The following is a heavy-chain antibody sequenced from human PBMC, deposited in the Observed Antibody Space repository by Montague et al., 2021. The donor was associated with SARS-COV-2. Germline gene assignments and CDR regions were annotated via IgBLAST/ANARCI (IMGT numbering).Heavy chain of an antibody. V-gene: IGHV3-66*01. J-gene: IGHJ5*02. CDR3: ASGMFDT. CDR2: IYSSGDT. CDR1: GFPVSSTY. Sequence: SLRLSCAASGFPVSSTYMSWFRQAPGKGLEWISVIYSSGDTYHADSMKDRFTISRDNSKNTVYLQMHILRAEDTAVYYCASGMFDTWGQGTLVTVSS.